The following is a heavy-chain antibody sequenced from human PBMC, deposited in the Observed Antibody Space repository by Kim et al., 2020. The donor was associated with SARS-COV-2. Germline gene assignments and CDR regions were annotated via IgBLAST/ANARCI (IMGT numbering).Heavy chain of an antibody. V-gene: IGHV1-3*01. J-gene: IGHJ4*02. D-gene: IGHD3-10*01. Sequence: SQKFQGRVTITRDTSASTAYMELSSLRSEDTAVYYCARARGGAIAYYFDYWGQGTLVTVSS. CDR3: ARARGGAIAYYFDY.